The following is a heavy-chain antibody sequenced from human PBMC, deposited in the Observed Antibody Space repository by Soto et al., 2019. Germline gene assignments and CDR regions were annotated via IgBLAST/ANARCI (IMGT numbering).Heavy chain of an antibody. CDR2: IKSKTDGGTP. J-gene: IGHJ4*02. D-gene: IGHD2-15*01. CDR1: GFTFSNAW. V-gene: IGHV3-15*07. Sequence: GGSLRLSCAASGFTFSNAWINWVRQAPGKGLEWVGRIKSKTDGGTPDYAAPVKGRFAISRDNSKNTLYLQMNSLRADDTAAYYCAKDLCSGGTCYSSFDYWGQGTLVTVSS. CDR3: AKDLCSGGTCYSSFDY.